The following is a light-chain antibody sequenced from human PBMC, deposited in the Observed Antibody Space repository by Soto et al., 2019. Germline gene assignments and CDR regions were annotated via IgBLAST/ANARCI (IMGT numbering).Light chain of an antibody. J-gene: IGLJ2*01. CDR2: DVS. CDR1: SSDVGGYNY. CDR3: RSYTSRSVV. Sequence: QSALTQPASVSGSPGQSITISCTGTSSDVGGYNYVSWYQQHPGKAPKLMIYDVSNRPSGVSNRFSGSKSGNTASLTISGLQAEDEADYYCRSYTSRSVVFGGGTKLTVL. V-gene: IGLV2-14*01.